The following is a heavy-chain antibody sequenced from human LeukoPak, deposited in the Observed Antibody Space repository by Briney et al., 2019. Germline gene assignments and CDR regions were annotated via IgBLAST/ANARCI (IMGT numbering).Heavy chain of an antibody. D-gene: IGHD5-18*01. J-gene: IGHJ5*02. CDR1: GGSVSSSSYF. V-gene: IGHV4-39*01. CDR2: MYYSGIT. CDR3: ARHNEDTTTSSSLPRRWFDP. Sequence: SETLSLTCTVSGGSVSSSSYFWGWIRQPPGKGLEWIGSMYYSGITYYNPSLKSRVTISVDTSNNQFSLKLSSVTAADTAVYHCARHNEDTTTSSSLPRRWFDPWGQGTLVTVSS.